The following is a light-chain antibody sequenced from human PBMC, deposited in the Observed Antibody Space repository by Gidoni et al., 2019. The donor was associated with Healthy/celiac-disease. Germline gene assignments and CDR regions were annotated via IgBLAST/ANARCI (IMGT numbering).Light chain of an antibody. J-gene: IGKJ5*01. Sequence: VIWMTQSPSLLPASTGDRATISCRMSQGIRSYLAWYQQKPGKAPELLIYAASTLQSGVPSRFSGSGSGTDFTLTISCMQSEDFATYYCQQYYSFPITFXXXTRLEIK. CDR1: QGIRSY. V-gene: IGKV1D-8*01. CDR2: AAS. CDR3: QQYYSFPIT.